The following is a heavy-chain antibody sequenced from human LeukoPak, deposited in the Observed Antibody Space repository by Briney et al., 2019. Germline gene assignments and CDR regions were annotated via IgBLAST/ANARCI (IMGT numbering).Heavy chain of an antibody. Sequence: ASVKVSCKASGYTFTGYYMHWVRQAPGQGLEWMGWINPNSGGTNYAQKFQGRVTMTRDTSISTAYMELSRLRSDDTAVYYCARILRVTTVTTYVGYYYMDVWGKGTTVTISS. J-gene: IGHJ6*03. D-gene: IGHD4-17*01. CDR3: ARILRVTTVTTYVGYYYMDV. CDR2: INPNSGGT. CDR1: GYTFTGYY. V-gene: IGHV1-2*02.